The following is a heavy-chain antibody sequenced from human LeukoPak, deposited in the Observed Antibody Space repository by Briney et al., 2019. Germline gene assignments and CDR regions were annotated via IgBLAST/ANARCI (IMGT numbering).Heavy chain of an antibody. CDR2: IYHSGST. Sequence: SETLSLTCTVSGGSISNYYWSWIRQPPGKGLEWIGYIYHSGSTNYNPSLKSRVTISVDTSKNQFSLRLSSVTAADTAVYYCARDGYSGNDGLWGQGTLVTVSS. V-gene: IGHV4-59*01. CDR3: ARDGYSGNDGL. D-gene: IGHD5-12*01. J-gene: IGHJ4*02. CDR1: GGSISNYY.